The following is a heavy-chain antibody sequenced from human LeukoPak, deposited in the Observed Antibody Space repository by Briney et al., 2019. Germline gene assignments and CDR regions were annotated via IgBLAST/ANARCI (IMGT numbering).Heavy chain of an antibody. CDR3: TRGQRWLQSDY. J-gene: IGHJ4*02. CDR2: IKIKTDGGTT. CDR1: GFTFSNAW. D-gene: IGHD5-24*01. Sequence: PGGSLRLSCAASGFTFSNAWMSWVRQAPGKGLEWVGRIKIKTDGGTTDYAEPVKGRFNISRDDSKNTLYLQMNSLKTEDTAVYYCTRGQRWLQSDYWGQGTLVTVSS. V-gene: IGHV3-15*01.